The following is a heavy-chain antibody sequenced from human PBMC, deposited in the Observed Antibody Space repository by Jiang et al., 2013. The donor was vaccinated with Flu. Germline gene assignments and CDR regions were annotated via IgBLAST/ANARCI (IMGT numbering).Heavy chain of an antibody. J-gene: IGHJ4*02. D-gene: IGHD5-24*01. CDR2: MYYNGNN. CDR1: GGSISTSDFY. CDR3: ARESGSVEAATFGFYFDY. Sequence: PGLVKPSQTLSLTCTVSGGSISTSDFYWSWIRQPPGKGLEWLGNMYYNGNNYYNPSLKGRLTISLDTSKSQFSLKVTSVTAADTAVYFCARESGSVEAATFGFYFDYWGQGTLVTVSS. V-gene: IGHV4-30-4*01.